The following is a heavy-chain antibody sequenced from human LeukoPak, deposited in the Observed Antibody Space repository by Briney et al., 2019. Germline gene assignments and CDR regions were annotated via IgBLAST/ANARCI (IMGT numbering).Heavy chain of an antibody. V-gene: IGHV4-61*02. CDR2: IYTSGST. CDR1: GFSISSGSYY. CDR3: ARGHIMDWFDP. Sequence: SETLSLTCTVTGFSISSGSYYWSWVRQPAGKGLEWIGRIYTSGSTNYNPSLKSRITISIDTSKNQFSLKLSSVTAADTAVYYCARGHIMDWFDPWGQGTLVTVSS. J-gene: IGHJ5*02.